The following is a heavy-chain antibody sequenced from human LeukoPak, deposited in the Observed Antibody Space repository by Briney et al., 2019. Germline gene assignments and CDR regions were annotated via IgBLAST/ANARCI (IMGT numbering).Heavy chain of an antibody. CDR1: GFTFSSYA. J-gene: IGHJ4*02. CDR3: ARAQLGYGGNTYFGY. Sequence: PGGSLRLSCAASGFTFSSYAMHWVRQAPGKGLEWVAVISYDGSNKYYADSVKGRFTISRDNSKNTLYLQMNSLRAEDTAVYYCARAQLGYGGNTYFGYWGQGTLVTVSS. CDR2: ISYDGSNK. V-gene: IGHV3-30-3*01. D-gene: IGHD4-23*01.